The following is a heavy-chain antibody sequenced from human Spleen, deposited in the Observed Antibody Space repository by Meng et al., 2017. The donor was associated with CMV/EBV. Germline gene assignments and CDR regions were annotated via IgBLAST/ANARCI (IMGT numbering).Heavy chain of an antibody. V-gene: IGHV1-2*06. CDR3: ARGRIAAAGTFYYFDY. D-gene: IGHD6-13*01. CDR2: INPNSGGT. CDR1: GYTFSDYY. J-gene: IGHJ4*02. Sequence: ASVKVSCKASGYTFSDYYMQWVRQAPGQGLEWMGRINPNSGGTTYARKFQGRVTMTRDTSISTAYMELSRLRSDDTAVYYCARGRIAAAGTFYYFDYWGQGTLVTVSS.